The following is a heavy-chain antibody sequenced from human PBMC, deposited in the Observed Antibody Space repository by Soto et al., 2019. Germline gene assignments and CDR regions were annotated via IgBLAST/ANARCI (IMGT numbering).Heavy chain of an antibody. CDR3: TTERIIIVGATHYYYYYGMDV. V-gene: IGHV3-15*07. CDR1: GFTFSNAW. J-gene: IGHJ6*02. CDR2: IKSKTDGGTT. Sequence: GGSLRLSCAASGFTFSNAWMNWVRQAPGKGLEWVGRIKSKTDGGTTDYAAPVKGRFTISRDDSKNTLYLQMNSLKTEDTAVYYCTTERIIIVGATHYYYYYGMDVWGQGTTVTVSS. D-gene: IGHD1-26*01.